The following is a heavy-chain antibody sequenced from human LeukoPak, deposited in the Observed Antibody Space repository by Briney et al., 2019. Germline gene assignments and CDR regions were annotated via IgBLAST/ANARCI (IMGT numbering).Heavy chain of an antibody. Sequence: ASVTVSCKASGYTFTGYYMHWVRQAPGQGLEWMGWINPNSGGTNYAQKFQGRVTMTRDTSISTAYMELSRLRSDDTAVYYCARETTVTTYSWFDPWGQGTLVTVSS. J-gene: IGHJ5*02. V-gene: IGHV1-2*02. CDR2: INPNSGGT. CDR3: ARETTVTTYSWFDP. CDR1: GYTFTGYY. D-gene: IGHD4-17*01.